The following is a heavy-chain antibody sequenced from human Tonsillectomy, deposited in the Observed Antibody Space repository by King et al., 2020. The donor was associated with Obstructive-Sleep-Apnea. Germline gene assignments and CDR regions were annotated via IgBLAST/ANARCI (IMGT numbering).Heavy chain of an antibody. Sequence: TLKESGPTLVRPTQTLTLTCTFSGFSVNTSGVGVAWIRQPPGKALEWLALIYWDDDKRYSPSLMSRVTITKDTSKNQVVLTMTNMDPTDTATYYCAHIALRSLEWGMRTYNWFDPWGQGTLVTVSS. CDR3: AHIALRSLEWGMRTYNWFDP. V-gene: IGHV2-5*02. CDR2: IYWDDDK. CDR1: GFSVNTSGVG. J-gene: IGHJ5*02. D-gene: IGHD3-3*01.